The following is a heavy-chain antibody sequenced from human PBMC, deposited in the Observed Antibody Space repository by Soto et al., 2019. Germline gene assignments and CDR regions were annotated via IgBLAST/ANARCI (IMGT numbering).Heavy chain of an antibody. CDR2: MHYSGYT. Sequence: PSETLSLTCTVSGDSISSGTYYWAWFRQPPGKGLEWIGSMHYSGYTFYSPSLRSRVALSVDTSKNQFSLNVASVSAADTAVYYCTGELYASSWTWGQGTLVTVAS. J-gene: IGHJ5*02. D-gene: IGHD6-13*01. CDR3: TGELYASSWT. CDR1: GDSISSGTYY. V-gene: IGHV4-39*02.